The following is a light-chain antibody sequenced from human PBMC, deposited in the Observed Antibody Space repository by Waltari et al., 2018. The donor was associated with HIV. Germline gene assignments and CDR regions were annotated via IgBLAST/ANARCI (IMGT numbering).Light chain of an antibody. CDR2: SNN. V-gene: IGLV1-44*01. CDR3: AAWDDSLNGPGYV. J-gene: IGLJ1*01. Sequence: QSVLTQPPSASGTPGQTVIISCSGSSSNIGRNSVNCYQHLPGTAPQLLIYSNNQRPSGVPDRFSGSKSGTSASLAISGLQSEDEADYYCAAWDDSLNGPGYVFGAGTRVTVL. CDR1: SSNIGRNS.